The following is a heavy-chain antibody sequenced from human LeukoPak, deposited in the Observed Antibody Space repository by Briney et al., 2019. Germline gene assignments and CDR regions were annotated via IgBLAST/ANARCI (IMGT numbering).Heavy chain of an antibody. Sequence: SETLSLTCTVSGGSISNYYWSWIRQPAGEGLEWIGRVSNTGSTNYNPSLKSRVTLSIDTSKKQFSLKLSSVTAADTAVYYCARDAENYDFWSVPETDWFDPWGQGTLVTVSS. J-gene: IGHJ5*02. D-gene: IGHD3-3*01. CDR1: GGSISNYY. V-gene: IGHV4-4*07. CDR3: ARDAENYDFWSVPETDWFDP. CDR2: VSNTGST.